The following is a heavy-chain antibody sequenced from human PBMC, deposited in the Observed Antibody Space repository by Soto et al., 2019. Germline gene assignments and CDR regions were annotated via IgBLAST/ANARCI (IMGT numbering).Heavy chain of an antibody. CDR2: IYSSGTI. J-gene: IGHJ3*02. V-gene: IGHV4-59*01. Sequence: SETLSLTCTVSGGSISRYFWSWVRQSPGKGLEWIIHIYSSGTINYNPSLKSRVTISLDTSKNQFSLKLRSVTAADTALYYCATDYGDYVGAFDIWGQGTMVTVSS. CDR1: GGSISRYF. CDR3: ATDYGDYVGAFDI. D-gene: IGHD4-17*01.